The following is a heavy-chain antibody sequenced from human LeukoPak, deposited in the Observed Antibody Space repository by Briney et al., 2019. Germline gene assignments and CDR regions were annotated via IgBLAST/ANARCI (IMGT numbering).Heavy chain of an antibody. J-gene: IGHJ4*02. CDR1: GFTFSDSF. D-gene: IGHD1-26*01. CDR2: ISSRGTTI. V-gene: IGHV3-11*01. Sequence: GGSLRLSCTASGFTFSDSFMSWIRQAPGKGPEWISYISSRGTTIYYADSVKGRFTISRDNAKNSLYLQMNSLRVEDTAVFYCAKGSLAVPTTPFDFWGQGTLVTVSS. CDR3: AKGSLAVPTTPFDF.